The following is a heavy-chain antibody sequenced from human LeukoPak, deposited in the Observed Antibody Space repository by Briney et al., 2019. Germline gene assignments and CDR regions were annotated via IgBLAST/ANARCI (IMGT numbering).Heavy chain of an antibody. V-gene: IGHV4-4*07. D-gene: IGHD3-10*01. J-gene: IGHJ5*02. CDR2: IYTSGSS. Sequence: SETLSLTCTVSGGSINSYYWSWIRQPAGKGLEWIGRIYTSGSSNYNPSLKSRVTLSVDTSKNQFSLKLSSVTAADTAVYYCASTYYYGSGGLDPWGQGTLVTVSS. CDR3: ASTYYYGSGGLDP. CDR1: GGSINSYY.